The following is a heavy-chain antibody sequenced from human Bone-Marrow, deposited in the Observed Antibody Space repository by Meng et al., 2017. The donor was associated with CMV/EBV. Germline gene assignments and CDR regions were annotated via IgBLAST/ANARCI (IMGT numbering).Heavy chain of an antibody. CDR2: IRSKAYGGTT. V-gene: IGHV3-49*04. CDR3: TREVGNLRTDYYYYYGMDV. Sequence: GESLKISCAASGFTFSSYGMHWVRQAPGKGLEWVGFIRSKAYGGTTEYAASVKGRFTISRDDSKSIAYLQMNSLKTEDTAVYYCTREVGNLRTDYYYYYGMDVWGQGTTVTVSS. J-gene: IGHJ6*02. D-gene: IGHD1-14*01. CDR1: GFTFSSYG.